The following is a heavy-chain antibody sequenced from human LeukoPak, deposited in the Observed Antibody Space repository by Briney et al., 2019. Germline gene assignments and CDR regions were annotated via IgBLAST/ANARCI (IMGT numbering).Heavy chain of an antibody. CDR1: GGSISSYY. J-gene: IGHJ3*02. Sequence: SETLSLTCTVSGGSISSYYWSWIRQPPGKGLEWIGYIYYSGSTNYNPSLKSRVTISVDTSKNQFSLRLSSVTAADTAVYYCARSAASPKYAFDIWGQGTMVTVSS. V-gene: IGHV4-59*08. CDR3: ARSAASPKYAFDI. CDR2: IYYSGST.